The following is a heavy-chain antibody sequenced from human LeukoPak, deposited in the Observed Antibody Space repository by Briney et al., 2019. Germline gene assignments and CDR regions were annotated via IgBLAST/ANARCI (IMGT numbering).Heavy chain of an antibody. J-gene: IGHJ4*02. D-gene: IGHD1-26*01. CDR2: IYTSRIT. V-gene: IGHV4-4*07. Sequence: SETLCLTCTVSGDSISSYYWNWIRQPAGKGLEWIGRIYTSRITNYNPSLKSRVTMSVDTSKNQFSLKLTSVTAADTAVYYCARDTGSYDLSFYFDYWGQGTLVTVSS. CDR1: GDSISSYY. CDR3: ARDTGSYDLSFYFDY.